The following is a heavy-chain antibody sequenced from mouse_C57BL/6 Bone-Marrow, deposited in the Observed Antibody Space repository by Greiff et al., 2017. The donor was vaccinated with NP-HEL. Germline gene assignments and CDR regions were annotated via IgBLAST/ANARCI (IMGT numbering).Heavy chain of an antibody. CDR2: IDPSDSYT. V-gene: IGHV1-69*01. Sequence: QVQLQQPGAELVMPGASVKLSCKASGYTFTSYWMHWVKQRPGQGLEWIGEIDPSDSYTNYNQKFKGKSTLTVDKSSSTAYMQLSSLTSEDSAVYYCAREGYYGSSDGFAYWGQETLGTVSA. CDR1: GYTFTSYW. D-gene: IGHD1-1*01. J-gene: IGHJ3*01. CDR3: AREGYYGSSDGFAY.